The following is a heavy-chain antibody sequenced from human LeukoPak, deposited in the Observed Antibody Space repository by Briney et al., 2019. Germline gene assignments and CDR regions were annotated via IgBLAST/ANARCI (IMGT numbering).Heavy chain of an antibody. J-gene: IGHJ4*02. CDR2: ISGSGGST. CDR1: GFTFSSYG. D-gene: IGHD3-22*01. CDR3: AKDSAYDSSGFFDY. Sequence: GGSLRLSCAASGFTFSSYGMSWVRQAPGKGLEWVSAISGSGGSTYYADSVKGRFTISRDNSKNTLYLQMNSLRAEDTAVYYCAKDSAYDSSGFFDYWGQGTLVTVSS. V-gene: IGHV3-23*01.